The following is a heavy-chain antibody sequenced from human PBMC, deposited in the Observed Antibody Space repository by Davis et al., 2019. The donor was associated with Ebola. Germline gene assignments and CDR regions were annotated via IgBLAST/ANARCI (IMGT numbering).Heavy chain of an antibody. CDR3: ARARIGGSYFDY. CDR1: GFTVSSNY. Sequence: GESLKISCAASGFTVSSNYMSWVRQAPGKGLEWVSVIYSGGSTYYADSVKGRFTISRHNSKNTLYLQMNSLRAEDTAVYYCARARIGGSYFDYWGQGTLVTVSS. CDR2: IYSGGST. D-gene: IGHD1-26*01. J-gene: IGHJ4*02. V-gene: IGHV3-53*04.